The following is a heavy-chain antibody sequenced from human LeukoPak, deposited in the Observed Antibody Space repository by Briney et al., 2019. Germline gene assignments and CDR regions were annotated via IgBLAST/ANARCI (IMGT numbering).Heavy chain of an antibody. CDR2: IYPGDSDT. J-gene: IGHJ5*02. D-gene: IGHD6-13*01. CDR1: GYSFTSYW. CDR3: ARSFDSSSWYDNWFDP. V-gene: IGHV5-51*01. Sequence: GESLKISCKGSGYSFTSYWIGWVRQMPGKGLEWMGIIYPGDSDTGYSPSFQGQVTISADKSISTAYLQWSSLKASDTAMYYCARSFDSSSWYDNWFDPWGQGTLVTVSS.